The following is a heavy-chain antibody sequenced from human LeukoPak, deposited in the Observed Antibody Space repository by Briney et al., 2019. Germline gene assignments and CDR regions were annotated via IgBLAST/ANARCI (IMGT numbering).Heavy chain of an antibody. CDR2: ISSSGSTI. J-gene: IGHJ3*02. D-gene: IGHD6-25*01. CDR1: GFTFSDYY. V-gene: IGHV3-11*01. Sequence: GGSLRLSCAASGFTFSDYYMSWIRQAPGKGLEWVSYISSSGSTIYYADSVKGRFTISRDNAKNSLYLQMNSLRAEDAAVYYCAGPNTARDAFDIWGQGTMVTVSS. CDR3: AGPNTARDAFDI.